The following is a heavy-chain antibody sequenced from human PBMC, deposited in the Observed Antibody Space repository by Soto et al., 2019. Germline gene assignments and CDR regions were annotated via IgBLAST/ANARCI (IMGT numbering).Heavy chain of an antibody. J-gene: IGHJ4*01. Sequence: QVQLVQSGAEVKKPGASGKVSCNVSGYTFSRYGISWVRQAPGQGLEWMGWINPYNGDTNYAQHYQGRVTMPTDTSTSTSYMELRSLSSGDTAVYYCARDSRSSSLDYWGHGMWVTVSS. V-gene: IGHV1-18*01. CDR1: GYTFSRYG. CDR2: INPYNGDT. CDR3: ARDSRSSSLDY. D-gene: IGHD6-13*01.